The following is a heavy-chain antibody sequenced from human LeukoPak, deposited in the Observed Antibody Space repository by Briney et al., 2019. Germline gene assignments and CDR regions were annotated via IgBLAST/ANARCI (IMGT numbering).Heavy chain of an antibody. CDR2: IYHSGST. D-gene: IGHD3-22*01. J-gene: IGHJ3*02. V-gene: IGHV4-38-2*02. Sequence: PSETLSLTCAVSGYSISSGYYWGWILQPPGKGLEWIGSIYHSGSTYYNPSLKSRVTISVDTSKNQFSLKLSSVTAADTAVYYCTRDRSDYYDSSGHDAFDIWGQGTMVTVSS. CDR3: TRDRSDYYDSSGHDAFDI. CDR1: GYSISSGYY.